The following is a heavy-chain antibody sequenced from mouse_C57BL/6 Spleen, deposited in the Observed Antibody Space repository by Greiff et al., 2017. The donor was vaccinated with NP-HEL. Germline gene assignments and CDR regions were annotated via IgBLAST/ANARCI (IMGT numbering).Heavy chain of an antibody. Sequence: EVKLMESGPGLVKPSQSLSLTCSVTGYSITSGYYWNWIRQFPGNKLEWMGYISYDGSNNYNPSLKNRISITRDTSKNQFFLKLNSVTTEDTATYYCAREESMAMDYWGQGTSVTVSS. CDR2: ISYDGSN. CDR3: AREESMAMDY. CDR1: GYSITSGYY. J-gene: IGHJ4*01. V-gene: IGHV3-6*01.